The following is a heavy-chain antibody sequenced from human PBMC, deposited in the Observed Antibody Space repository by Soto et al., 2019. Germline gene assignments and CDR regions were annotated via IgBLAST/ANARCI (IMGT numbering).Heavy chain of an antibody. CDR2: IIPIFGTA. V-gene: IGHV1-69*13. Sequence: SVKVSCKASGGTFSSYAISWVRQAPGQGLEWMGGIIPIFGTANYAQKFQGRVTITADESTSTAYIELSSRGSEDTAVYYCARDRLYSSSWYTQAGAFDIWGQGTMVTVSS. J-gene: IGHJ3*02. CDR3: ARDRLYSSSWYTQAGAFDI. CDR1: GGTFSSYA. D-gene: IGHD6-13*01.